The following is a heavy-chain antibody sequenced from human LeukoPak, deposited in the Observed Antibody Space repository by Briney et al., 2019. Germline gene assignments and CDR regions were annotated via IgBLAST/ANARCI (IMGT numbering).Heavy chain of an antibody. CDR2: INPGGSHT. CDR1: GFTFSSYW. Sequence: GGSLRLSCAASGFTFSSYWMHWVRQAPGKGLVWVSRINPGGSHTSYADSVKGRFTISRDNAKNTLYLQMSSLRTEDAAVYFCTRDSYISGVCYGMDVWGQGATVTVSS. D-gene: IGHD1-26*01. CDR3: TRDSYISGVCYGMDV. J-gene: IGHJ6*02. V-gene: IGHV3-74*01.